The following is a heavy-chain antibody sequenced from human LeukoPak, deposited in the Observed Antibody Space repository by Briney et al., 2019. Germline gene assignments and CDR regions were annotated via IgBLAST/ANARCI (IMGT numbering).Heavy chain of an antibody. J-gene: IGHJ4*02. CDR2: INYSGTT. CDR1: GGSFSGYY. D-gene: IGHD3-22*01. V-gene: IGHV4-34*01. Sequence: SETLSLTCAVYGGSFSGYYWSWIRQSPGKGLEWIGSINYSGTTTYNPSLKSRVTMSADTSRNQFSLRLSSVTTADTSLYFCAGTMIISSYYFDSWGQGTQVIVSS. CDR3: AGTMIISSYYFDS.